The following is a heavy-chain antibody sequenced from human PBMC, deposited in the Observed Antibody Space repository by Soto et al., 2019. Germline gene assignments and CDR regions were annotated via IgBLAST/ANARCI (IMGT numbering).Heavy chain of an antibody. Sequence: QVQLQQWGAGLLKPSETLSLTCAVHSGSFSSYYCTWTRQPPGKGLEWIGEIHPSGDTDYNPSLSNRVTTSLDTSKIQVSLRLTSGTAADSAFYVCSRGRDPHKGCRTWGQGTLVTVSS. CDR3: SRGRDPHKGCRT. J-gene: IGHJ5*02. V-gene: IGHV4-34*02. CDR2: IHPSGDT. CDR1: SGSFSSYY.